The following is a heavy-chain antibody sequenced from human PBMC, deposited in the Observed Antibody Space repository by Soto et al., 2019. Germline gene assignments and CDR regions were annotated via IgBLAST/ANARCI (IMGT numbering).Heavy chain of an antibody. J-gene: IGHJ4*02. CDR2: ISGSGGST. CDR3: ATVGAVAEGDY. V-gene: IGHV3-23*01. CDR1: GFTFSSYA. Sequence: EVQLLESGGGLVQPGGSLRLSCAASGFTFSSYAMSWVRQAPGKGLEWVSAISGSGGSTYYADPVKGRFTISRDNSKSTLYLQLNSLRAEDTAVYYGATVGAVAEGDYWGQGPLVTVSS. D-gene: IGHD6-19*01.